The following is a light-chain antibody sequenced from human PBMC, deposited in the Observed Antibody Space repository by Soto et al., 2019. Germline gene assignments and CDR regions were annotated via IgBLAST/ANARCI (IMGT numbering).Light chain of an antibody. CDR1: SSDVGGHNY. CDR2: DVS. V-gene: IGLV2-14*01. CDR3: SSYTTITLVLL. Sequence: QSALTQPASVSGSPGQWITISCTGTSSDVGGHNYVSWYQQHPGKAPKLMIYDVSNRPSGVSNRFSGSKSGNTASLTISGHQAEYEADYYCSSYTTITLVLLFGGGTKLTVL. J-gene: IGLJ2*01.